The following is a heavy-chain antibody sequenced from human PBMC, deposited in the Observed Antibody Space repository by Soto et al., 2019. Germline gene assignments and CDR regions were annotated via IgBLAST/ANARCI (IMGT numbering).Heavy chain of an antibody. CDR1: GYTFTSYG. V-gene: IGHV1-18*01. CDR3: ARGHYGSGSCYGMAV. CDR2: ISAYNGNT. J-gene: IGHJ6*02. Sequence: QVQLVQSGAEVKKPGASVKVSCKASGYTFTSYGISWVRQAPGQGLEWMGWISAYNGNTNYAQKLQGRVTMTTDTTTSTAYRERRSLRSDVTAVYYCARGHYGSGSCYGMAVWGQGTTVTVSS. D-gene: IGHD3-10*01.